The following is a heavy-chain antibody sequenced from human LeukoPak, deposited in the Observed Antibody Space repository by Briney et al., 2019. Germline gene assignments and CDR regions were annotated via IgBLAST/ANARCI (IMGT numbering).Heavy chain of an antibody. CDR2: IKQDRSEK. D-gene: IGHD3-16*02. Sequence: PGGSLRLSCAASGFTFTNYWMSWVRQAPGKGLELVANIKQDRSEKYYVDSVKGRFTISRDNAKNSLYLQMNSLRAEDTAVYYCAKDVHMITFGGVIEIDYWGQGTLVTVSS. V-gene: IGHV3-7*01. CDR3: AKDVHMITFGGVIEIDY. J-gene: IGHJ4*02. CDR1: GFTFTNYW.